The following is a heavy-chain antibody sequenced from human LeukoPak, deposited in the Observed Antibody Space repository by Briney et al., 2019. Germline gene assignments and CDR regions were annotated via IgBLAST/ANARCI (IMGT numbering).Heavy chain of an antibody. J-gene: IGHJ4*02. CDR1: EGTFTSYV. V-gene: IGHV1-69*04. CDR2: FIPIRGIA. CDR3: ARGHIDFSGGSCRDY. D-gene: IGHD2-15*01. Sequence: SVKVSCKASEGTFTSYVITWVRQAPGQGVEGRGRFIPIRGIANFAQKFQGRVTITADKSTSTAYMEPSSLRSEDAAVYYCARGHIDFSGGSCRDYWGQGTLVTVSS.